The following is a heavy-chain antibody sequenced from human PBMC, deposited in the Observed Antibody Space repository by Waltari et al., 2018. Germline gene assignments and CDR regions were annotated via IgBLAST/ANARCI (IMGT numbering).Heavy chain of an antibody. CDR2: IKQDGSEN. CDR1: GFSFSHYW. J-gene: IGHJ4*02. Sequence: EVEFVESGGDLVQPGGSLSLSCAASGFSFSHYWMNWVRQAPGKGLEWVANIKQDGSENYYLGSVKGRFTISRDNAKNLLYLQMNSLRAEDTAVYYCARGINSPGIDYWGQGNLVTVSS. V-gene: IGHV3-7*01. CDR3: ARGINSPGIDY. D-gene: IGHD1-26*01.